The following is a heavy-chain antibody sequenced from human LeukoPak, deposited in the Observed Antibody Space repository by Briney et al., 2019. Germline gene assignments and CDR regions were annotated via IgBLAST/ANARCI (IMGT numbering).Heavy chain of an antibody. CDR3: ARETHEQYFDY. V-gene: IGHV3-53*01. J-gene: IGHJ4*02. CDR1: GFTVSSNY. D-gene: IGHD1/OR15-1a*01. Sequence: GGSLRLSCAASGFTVSSNYMSWVRQAPGKGLEWVSVIYSGGSTYYADSVKGRFTISRDNSKNTLYLQMNSLRAEDTAVYYCARETHEQYFDYWGQGTLVTVSS. CDR2: IYSGGST.